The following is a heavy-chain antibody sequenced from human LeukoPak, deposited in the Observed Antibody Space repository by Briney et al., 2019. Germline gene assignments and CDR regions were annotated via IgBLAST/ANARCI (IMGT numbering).Heavy chain of an antibody. D-gene: IGHD3-22*01. V-gene: IGHV4-4*07. CDR3: ARGPTNMIVVENAFDV. J-gene: IGHJ3*01. CDR2: IYTSGST. Sequence: SETLSLTCTVSGGSISSYYWSWIRQPAGKGLEWIGRIYTSGSTNYNPSLKSRVTISVDTSKNQFSLKLSSVTAADTAVYYCARGPTNMIVVENAFDVWGQGTMVTVSS. CDR1: GGSISSYY.